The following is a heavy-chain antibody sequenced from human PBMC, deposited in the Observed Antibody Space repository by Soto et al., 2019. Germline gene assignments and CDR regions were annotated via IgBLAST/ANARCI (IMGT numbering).Heavy chain of an antibody. CDR3: ARDYSTNYCIDY. Sequence: QVQLVESGGGVVQPGRSLRLSCAASGFTFSSYAIHWVRQAPGKGLEWVAFISYDGSTKYYADSVKGRFTISRDNSKNTLYLQMNRLKTEDTAVYCCARDYSTNYCIDYWGQGTLVTVSS. D-gene: IGHD1-26*01. J-gene: IGHJ4*02. CDR1: GFTFSSYA. V-gene: IGHV3-30-3*01. CDR2: ISYDGSTK.